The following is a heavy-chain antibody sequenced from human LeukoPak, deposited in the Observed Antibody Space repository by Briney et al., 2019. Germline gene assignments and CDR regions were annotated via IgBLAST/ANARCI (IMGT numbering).Heavy chain of an antibody. CDR2: ISTSSSSI. D-gene: IGHD3-22*01. V-gene: IGHV3-48*02. J-gene: IGHJ6*02. CDR3: ARGGSGYGDYYYFYAMDV. Sequence: GGSLRLSCAASGFTFSTYAMNWVRQAPGKGLEWVSYISTSSSSIYYADSVKGRFTISRDNAKNSLYLQMNSLRDEDTAVYYCARGGSGYGDYYYFYAMDVWGQGTTVTVSS. CDR1: GFTFSTYA.